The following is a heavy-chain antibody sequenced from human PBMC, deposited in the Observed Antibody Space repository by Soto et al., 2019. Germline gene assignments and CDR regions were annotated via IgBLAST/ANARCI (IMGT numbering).Heavy chain of an antibody. Sequence: QVHLVQSGAEVKKPGASVKVSCKASGYTFTSYGITWVRQAPGQGLEWMGWISAHNGNTDYAQKHEGIAIVTRDTSTSTAYMELRGLRSDDTAVYYCARGRYGDYWGQGALVTVSS. V-gene: IGHV1-18*01. CDR2: ISAHNGNT. D-gene: IGHD1-1*01. J-gene: IGHJ4*02. CDR1: GYTFTSYG. CDR3: ARGRYGDY.